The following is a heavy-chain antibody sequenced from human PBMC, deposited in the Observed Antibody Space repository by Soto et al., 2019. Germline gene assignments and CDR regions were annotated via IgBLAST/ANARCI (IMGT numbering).Heavy chain of an antibody. CDR3: ARTHCSSISCYVGSWDY. D-gene: IGHD2-2*01. J-gene: IGHJ4*02. CDR1: GYTFTGYD. V-gene: IGHV1-2*04. Sequence: QVQLVQSGAEVKKPGASVKVSCKASGYTFTGYDMHWVRQAPGQGLEWMGWISPNSGDTNYAQKCQGWVTMTRDTSISTAYMDLSRLRSDDTAVYYCARTHCSSISCYVGSWDYWGQGTLVTVSS. CDR2: ISPNSGDT.